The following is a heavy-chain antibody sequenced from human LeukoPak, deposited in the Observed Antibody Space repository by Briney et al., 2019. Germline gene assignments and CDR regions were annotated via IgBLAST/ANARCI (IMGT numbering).Heavy chain of an antibody. V-gene: IGHV4-61*01. CDR1: NYSISSGYY. D-gene: IGHD2-2*01. J-gene: IGHJ3*02. CDR3: ARVRPYCSSTSCYAGGNDAFDI. CDR2: IYYSGST. Sequence: SETLSLTCTVSNYSISSGYYWSWIRQPPGKGLEWIGYIYYSGSTNYNPSLKSRVTISVDTSKNQFSLKLSSVTAADTAVYYCARVRPYCSSTSCYAGGNDAFDIWGQGTMVTVSS.